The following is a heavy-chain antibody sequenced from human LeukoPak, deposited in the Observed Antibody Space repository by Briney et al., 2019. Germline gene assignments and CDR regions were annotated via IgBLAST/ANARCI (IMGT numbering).Heavy chain of an antibody. CDR1: GGTFSSYA. CDR3: ARDQPLGLDY. CDR2: IIPILGIA. Sequence: GASVKVSCKASGGTFSSYAISWVRQAPGQGLEWMGRIIPILGIANYAQEFQGRVTITADKSTSTAYMELSSLRSEDTAVYYCARDQPLGLDYWGQGTLVTVSS. V-gene: IGHV1-69*04. J-gene: IGHJ4*02. D-gene: IGHD7-27*01.